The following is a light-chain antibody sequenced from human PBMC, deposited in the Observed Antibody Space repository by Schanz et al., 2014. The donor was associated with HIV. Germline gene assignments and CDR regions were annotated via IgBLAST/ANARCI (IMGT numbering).Light chain of an antibody. V-gene: IGLV2-14*03. CDR2: GVF. J-gene: IGLJ2*01. CDR1: NNDIGSYTY. Sequence: QSALTQPASVSGSPGQSITVSCTGTNNDIGSYTYVAWYQQHPGKAPKVVVYGVFDRPSGVSNRFSGSKSGNTASLTISGLQAEDEADYYCCSYTSSDTLVFGGGTKLTVL. CDR3: CSYTSSDTLV.